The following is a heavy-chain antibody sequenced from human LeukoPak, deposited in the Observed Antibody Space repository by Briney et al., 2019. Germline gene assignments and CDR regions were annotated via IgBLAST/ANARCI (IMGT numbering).Heavy chain of an antibody. CDR2: IRYDGSNK. V-gene: IGHV3-30*02. D-gene: IGHD6-19*01. Sequence: PGGSLRLSCAASGFTFSSDGMHWVRQAPGKGLEWVAFIRYDGSNKYYADSVKGRFTISRDNSKNTLYLQMNSLRAEDTAVYYCAKGTSSGWYFDYWGQGTLVTVSS. J-gene: IGHJ4*02. CDR3: AKGTSSGWYFDY. CDR1: GFTFSSDG.